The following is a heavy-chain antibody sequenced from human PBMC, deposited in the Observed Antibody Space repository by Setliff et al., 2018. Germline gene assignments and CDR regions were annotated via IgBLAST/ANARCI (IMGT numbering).Heavy chain of an antibody. V-gene: IGHV4-61*09. J-gene: IGHJ6*03. Sequence: SETLSLTCTVSGDSISSRPYYWGWFRQPAGKELEWIGQIYTSWSTDYNPSLKSRVTISLDTSKNQFSLSLTSVTAEDTAVYYCARMSGFQYIDVWDKGTTVTVSS. D-gene: IGHD3-3*01. CDR1: GDSISSRPYY. CDR3: ARMSGFQYIDV. CDR2: IYTSWST.